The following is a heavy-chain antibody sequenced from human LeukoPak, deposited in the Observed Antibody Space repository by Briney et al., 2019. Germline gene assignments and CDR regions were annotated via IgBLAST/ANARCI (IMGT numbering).Heavy chain of an antibody. Sequence: GGSLRLSCVVSGLTFTNAWMSWVRQAPGKGLEWVGRIKSKTDGETMEYAAPVKGRFIISRDDSINTLYLQMNSLRAEDTAVYYCAKYLHPGPIDYWGQGNLVTVSS. V-gene: IGHV3-15*01. CDR2: IKSKTDGETM. CDR3: AKYLHPGPIDY. D-gene: IGHD2/OR15-2a*01. J-gene: IGHJ4*02. CDR1: GLTFTNAW.